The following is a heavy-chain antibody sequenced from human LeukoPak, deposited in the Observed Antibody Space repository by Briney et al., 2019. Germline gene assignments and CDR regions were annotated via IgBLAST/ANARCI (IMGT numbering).Heavy chain of an antibody. Sequence: PSETLSLTWTVSGGSISSSSYCWGWIRQPPGAGLECIGSIYYSGSTYYNPSLKSRVTISVDTSKNQFSLSLSPVTAADTAVYPCSSLQLEPSKAFDIWGQGTMVTVSS. CDR3: SSLQLEPSKAFDI. V-gene: IGHV4-39*01. CDR1: GGSISSSSYC. J-gene: IGHJ3*02. D-gene: IGHD1-1*01. CDR2: IYYSGST.